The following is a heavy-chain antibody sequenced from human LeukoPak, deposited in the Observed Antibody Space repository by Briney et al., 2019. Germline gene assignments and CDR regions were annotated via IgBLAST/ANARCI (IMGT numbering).Heavy chain of an antibody. CDR3: ASRLPSSSSWYDAFDI. CDR2: IYPGDSDT. J-gene: IGHJ3*02. D-gene: IGHD6-13*01. V-gene: IGHV5-51*01. Sequence: GESLKISSKGAGYSFTSYWIGWVRQMPGKGVEWVGIIYPGDSDTRYSPSFQGQVTISADKSISTAYLQWSSLKASDTAMYYCASRLPSSSSWYDAFDIWGQGTMVTVSS. CDR1: GYSFTSYW.